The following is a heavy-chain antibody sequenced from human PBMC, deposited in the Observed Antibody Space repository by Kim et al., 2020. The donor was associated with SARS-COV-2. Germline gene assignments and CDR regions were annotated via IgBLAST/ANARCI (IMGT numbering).Heavy chain of an antibody. Sequence: GGSLRLSCAASGFTFSSYWMHWVRQAPGKGLVWVSRINSDGSSTSYAGSVKGRFTISRDNAKNTLYLQMNSVRVEDTAVYYCVGGSGTYRDYWGQGTLVTVSS. CDR3: VGGSGTYRDY. J-gene: IGHJ4*02. CDR2: INSDGSST. D-gene: IGHD3-10*01. V-gene: IGHV3-74*01. CDR1: GFTFSSYW.